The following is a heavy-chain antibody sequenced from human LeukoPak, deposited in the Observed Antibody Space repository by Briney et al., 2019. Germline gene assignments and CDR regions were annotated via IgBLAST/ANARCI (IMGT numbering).Heavy chain of an antibody. CDR1: GFTFSSYA. CDR2: ISGSGGST. D-gene: IGHD4-11*01. CDR3: AKDTRSNYARGDNWFDP. V-gene: IGHV3-23*01. J-gene: IGHJ5*02. Sequence: GGSLRLSCAASGFTFSSYAMSWVRQAPGEGLEWVSAISGSGGSTYYADSVKGRFTISRDNSKNTLYLQMNSLRAEDTAVYYCAKDTRSNYARGDNWFDPWGQGTLVTVSS.